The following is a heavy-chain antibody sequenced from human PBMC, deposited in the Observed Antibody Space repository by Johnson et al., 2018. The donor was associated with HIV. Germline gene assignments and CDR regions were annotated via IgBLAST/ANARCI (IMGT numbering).Heavy chain of an antibody. V-gene: IGHV3-15*01. J-gene: IGHJ3*02. CDR2: IKRKTDGGTT. CDR1: GFTFSNAW. D-gene: IGHD3-16*01. Sequence: VQLVESGGGLVKPGGSLRLSCAASGFTFSNAWMSWVRQAPGKRLEWVGRIKRKTDGGTTDYAAPVKGRFTISRDNSKNTLYRQMNSLRAEDTAVYYCARSLGNWGNDAFDIWGQGTMVTVSS. CDR3: ARSLGNWGNDAFDI.